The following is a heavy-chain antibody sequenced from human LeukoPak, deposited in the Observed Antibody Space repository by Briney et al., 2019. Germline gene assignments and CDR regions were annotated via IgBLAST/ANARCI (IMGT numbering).Heavy chain of an antibody. V-gene: IGHV3-21*01. CDR1: GFTFSSYS. CDR3: ARVHRANYYDSSGSFDY. J-gene: IGHJ4*02. D-gene: IGHD3-22*01. Sequence: PGGSLRLSCAASGFTFSSYSMNWVRQAPGKGLEWVSSISSSSYIYYADSVKGRFTISRDNAKNSLYLQMNSLRAEDTAVYYCARVHRANYYDSSGSFDYWGQGTLVTVSS. CDR2: ISSSSYI.